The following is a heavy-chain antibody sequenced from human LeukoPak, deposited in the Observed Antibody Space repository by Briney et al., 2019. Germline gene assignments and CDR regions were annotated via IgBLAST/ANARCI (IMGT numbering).Heavy chain of an antibody. Sequence: GASVKVSCKASGYSFTGYYIHWVRQAPGQGLEWMAMINPSGGRTTYAQKFQGRVIVTRDMSTSTVYMELSSLRSEDTAIYFCAREPYYLCYMDAWGKGTTVTVSS. J-gene: IGHJ6*03. CDR1: GYSFTGYY. V-gene: IGHV1-46*01. CDR2: INPSGGRT. CDR3: AREPYYLCYMDA.